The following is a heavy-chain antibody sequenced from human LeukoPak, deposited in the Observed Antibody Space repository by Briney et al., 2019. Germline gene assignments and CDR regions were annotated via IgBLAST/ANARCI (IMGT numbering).Heavy chain of an antibody. CDR2: IGGSGDTT. D-gene: IGHD2-15*01. J-gene: IGHJ6*03. Sequence: GGSLRLSCAASVFTCSNYAMSGVRQAPGGGLEWVSAIGGSGDTTFHADSVKGRSTTSRDNSKNTLSLQMSGLRVEHSAVYFCAKDTTAWWYHMAYMYACGTGTSVTVSS. V-gene: IGHV3-23*01. CDR1: VFTCSNYA. CDR3: AKDTTAWWYHMAYMYA.